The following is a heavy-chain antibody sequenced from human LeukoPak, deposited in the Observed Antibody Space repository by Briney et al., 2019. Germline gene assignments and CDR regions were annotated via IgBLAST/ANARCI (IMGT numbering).Heavy chain of an antibody. CDR2: IKQDGSEE. CDR3: ARPVQEWPLDY. V-gene: IGHV3-7*01. Sequence: GGSLRLSCAASGFTFSSFWMSWVRQAPGKGLEWVATIKQDGSEEYYVDSVKGRFTISRDNAKNSLYLQMNSLRAEDTAVYYCARPVQEWPLDYWGQGTLVTVSS. J-gene: IGHJ4*02. D-gene: IGHD1-1*01. CDR1: GFTFSSFW.